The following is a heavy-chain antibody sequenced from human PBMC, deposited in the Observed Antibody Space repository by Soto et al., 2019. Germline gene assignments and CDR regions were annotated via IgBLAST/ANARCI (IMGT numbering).Heavy chain of an antibody. Sequence: QVQLAESGGGVVQPGRSLRLSCAASGFSFNNLGMHWVRQDPGKGLEWVAVIWCDGSYNYYADSVKGRFTISRDNSKNTLYLQMNSLRAEDTALYYFARQHMGSYYFDSWGHGTLVTVSS. J-gene: IGHJ4*01. D-gene: IGHD2-21*01. CDR1: GFSFNNLG. CDR3: ARQHMGSYYFDS. CDR2: IWCDGSYN. V-gene: IGHV3-33*01.